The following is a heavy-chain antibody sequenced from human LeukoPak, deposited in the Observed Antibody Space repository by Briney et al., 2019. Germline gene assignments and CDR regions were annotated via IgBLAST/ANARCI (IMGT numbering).Heavy chain of an antibody. CDR1: GGSISSYY. Sequence: SETLSLTCTVSGGSISSYYWSWIRQPPGKGLEWIGYIYYSGSTNYNPSLKSRVTISVDTSKNQFSLKLSSVTAADTAVYYCARRGYGGTTSPNRGQKTYYFDYWGQGTLVTVSS. CDR2: IYYSGST. D-gene: IGHD4-23*01. J-gene: IGHJ4*02. V-gene: IGHV4-59*12. CDR3: ARRGYGGTTSPNRGQKTYYFDY.